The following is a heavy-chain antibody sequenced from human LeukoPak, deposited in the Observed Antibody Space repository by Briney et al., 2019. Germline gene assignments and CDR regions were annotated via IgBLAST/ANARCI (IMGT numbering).Heavy chain of an antibody. J-gene: IGHJ6*03. V-gene: IGHV1-46*01. Sequence: GASVKVSCKASGYTFSSYGISWVRQAPGQGLEWMGIINPSGGSTSYAQKFQGRVTMTRDMSTSTVYMELSSLRSEDTAVYYCARPVPYYYYMDVWGKGTTVTVSS. CDR2: INPSGGST. CDR3: ARPVPYYYYMDV. CDR1: GYTFSSYG.